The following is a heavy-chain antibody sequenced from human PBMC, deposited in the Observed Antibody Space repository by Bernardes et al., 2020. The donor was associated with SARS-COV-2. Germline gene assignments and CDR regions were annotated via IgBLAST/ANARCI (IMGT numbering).Heavy chain of an antibody. CDR3: ARLGYSSSHTVR. Sequence: SETLSLTCIVSGGSISSTSYYWGWIRQPPGKGLEWIGSIFYSGSTYYNPSLKSRLTISVDTSKNQFSLKLSSVTAADTAVYYCARLGYSSSHTVRWCQRTQVTVSS. D-gene: IGHD6-19*01. V-gene: IGHV4-39*01. J-gene: IGHJ4*02. CDR2: IFYSGST. CDR1: GGSISSTSYY.